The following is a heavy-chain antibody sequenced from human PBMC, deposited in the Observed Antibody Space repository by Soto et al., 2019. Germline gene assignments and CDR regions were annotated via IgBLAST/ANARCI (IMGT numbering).Heavy chain of an antibody. CDR1: GGSITSTIYY. D-gene: IGHD3-22*01. J-gene: IGHJ4*02. V-gene: IGHV4-39*01. CDR3: ARQGNYPDSTGYYYYFDY. CDR2: IYYSGST. Sequence: QMQLQESGPGLVKPSETLSLTCTVSGGSITSTIYYWGWIRQPPGKGLEWIGSIYYSGSTYYNPSLKSRVTMSVDTSKNQFSLKLSSVTAADTAVYYCARQGNYPDSTGYYYYFDYWGQGALVTVSS.